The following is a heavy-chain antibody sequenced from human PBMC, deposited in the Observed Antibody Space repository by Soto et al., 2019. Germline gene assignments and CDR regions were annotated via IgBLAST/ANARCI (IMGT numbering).Heavy chain of an antibody. J-gene: IGHJ4*02. CDR2: IYSGGST. Sequence: PGGSLRLSCAASGFTVSSSYMSWVRQAPGKGLEWVSVIYSGGSTYYADSVKGRFTISRDNSKNTLYLQMNSLRAEDTAVYYCARLVPPQWLGPDYWGQGTLVTVSS. CDR1: GFTVSSSY. CDR3: ARLVPPQWLGPDY. V-gene: IGHV3-53*01. D-gene: IGHD6-19*01.